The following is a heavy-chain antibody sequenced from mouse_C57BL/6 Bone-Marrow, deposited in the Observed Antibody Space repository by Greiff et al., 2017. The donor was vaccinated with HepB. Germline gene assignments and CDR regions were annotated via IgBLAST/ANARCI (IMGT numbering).Heavy chain of an antibody. Sequence: VQLQQSGPELVKPGASVKISCKASGYAFSSSWMNWVKQRPGKGLEWIGRIYPGDGDTNYNGKFKGKATLTADKSSSTAYMQLSSLTSEDSAVYFCAREGGSPNWYFDVWGTGTTVTVSS. V-gene: IGHV1-82*01. D-gene: IGHD1-1*02. J-gene: IGHJ1*03. CDR2: IYPGDGDT. CDR1: GYAFSSSW. CDR3: AREGGSPNWYFDV.